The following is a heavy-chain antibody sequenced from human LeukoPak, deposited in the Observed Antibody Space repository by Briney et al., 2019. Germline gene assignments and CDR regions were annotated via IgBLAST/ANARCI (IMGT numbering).Heavy chain of an antibody. CDR3: ARAAMVRGYLDAFDI. V-gene: IGHV4-4*07. CDR2: IYTSGST. D-gene: IGHD3-10*01. CDR1: GGSISSYY. J-gene: IGHJ3*02. Sequence: SETLSLTCTVSGGSISSYYWSWIRQPAGKGLEWIGRIYTSGSTNYNPSLKSRVTMSVDTSKNQFSLKLSSVTAADTAVYYCARAAMVRGYLDAFDIWGQGTMVTVSS.